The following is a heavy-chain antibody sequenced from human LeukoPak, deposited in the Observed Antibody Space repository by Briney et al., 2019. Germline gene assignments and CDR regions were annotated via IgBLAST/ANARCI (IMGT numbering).Heavy chain of an antibody. V-gene: IGHV3-74*01. D-gene: IGHD3-16*01. J-gene: IGHJ3*02. Sequence: PGGSLRLSCAASGFTFSSYWMNWVRQAPGKGLVWVSRINTDGSSTSYADSVKGRFTISRDNAKNTLYLQMNSLRAEDTAVYYCARESLAMGDAFDMWGQGTMVTVSS. CDR1: GFTFSSYW. CDR3: ARESLAMGDAFDM. CDR2: INTDGSST.